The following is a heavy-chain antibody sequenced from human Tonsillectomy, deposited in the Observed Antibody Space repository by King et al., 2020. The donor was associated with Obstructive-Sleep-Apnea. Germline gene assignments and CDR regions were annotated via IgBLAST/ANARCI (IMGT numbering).Heavy chain of an antibody. CDR3: ARSTYSLQGYYYYGMDV. D-gene: IGHD1-1*01. CDR1: GYTFTSYG. CDR2: ISAYNGNT. Sequence: QLVQSGAEVKKPGASVKVSCKASGYTFTSYGISWVRQAPGQGLEWRGWISAYNGNTNYAQKLQGRVTMTTDTSTSTAYMELRSLRSDDTAVYYCARSTYSLQGYYYYGMDVWGQGTTVTVSS. J-gene: IGHJ6*02. V-gene: IGHV1-18*01.